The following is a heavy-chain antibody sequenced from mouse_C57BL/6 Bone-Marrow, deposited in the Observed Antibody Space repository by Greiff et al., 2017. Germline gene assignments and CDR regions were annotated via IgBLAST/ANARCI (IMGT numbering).Heavy chain of an antibody. J-gene: IGHJ4*01. V-gene: IGHV1-15*01. Sequence: VQLQQSGAELVRPGASVTLSCKASGYTFTDYEMHWVKQTPVHGLEWIGAIDPETGGTAYNQKFKGKAILTADKSSSTAYMELRSLTSEDSAFYYCTRPWDGAMDYWGQGTSVTVSS. CDR2: IDPETGGT. CDR1: GYTFTDYE. CDR3: TRPWDGAMDY. D-gene: IGHD4-1*01.